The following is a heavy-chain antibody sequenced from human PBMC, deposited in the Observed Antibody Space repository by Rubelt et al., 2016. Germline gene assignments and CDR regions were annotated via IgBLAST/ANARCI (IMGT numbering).Heavy chain of an antibody. D-gene: IGHD1-26*01. Sequence: SCAASGFTFSRYAMTWVPQVPGQGLEWVSGISGSGASTYNADSVKGRLTISRDNSKNTLYLQMNSLRAEDTAVYYCAKFSQDCGGYPVCWFDPWGQGTLVTVSS. CDR3: AKFSQDCGGYPVCWFDP. J-gene: IGHJ5*02. CDR1: GFTFSRYA. CDR2: ISGSGAST. V-gene: IGHV3-23*01.